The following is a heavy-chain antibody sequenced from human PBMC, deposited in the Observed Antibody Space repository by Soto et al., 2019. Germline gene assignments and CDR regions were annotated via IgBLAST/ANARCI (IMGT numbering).Heavy chain of an antibody. CDR2: IYYSGST. J-gene: IGHJ4*02. CDR3: ASSTRQHRSPHYFDY. CDR1: GGSISSGGYY. V-gene: IGHV4-31*03. Sequence: SETLSLTCTVSGGSISSGGYYWSWIRQHPGKGLEWIGYIYYSGSTYYNPSLKSRVTISVDTSKNQFSLKLSSVTAADTAVYYCASSTRQHRSPHYFDYWGQGTLVTVSS.